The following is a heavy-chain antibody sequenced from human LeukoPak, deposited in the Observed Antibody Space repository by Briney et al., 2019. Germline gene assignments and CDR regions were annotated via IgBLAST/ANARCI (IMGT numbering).Heavy chain of an antibody. V-gene: IGHV4-4*02. D-gene: IGHD3-3*01. J-gene: IGHJ6*03. Sequence: PSGTLSLTCTVSGGSISSSNWWGWVRQPPGKGLECIGEIYHSGTTNYNPSLKSRVTISVDKSKNQFSLKLNSVTAADTAVYYCASANYDFWSGYYYYYMDVWGKGTTVTVSS. CDR1: GGSISSSNW. CDR2: IYHSGTT. CDR3: ASANYDFWSGYYYYYMDV.